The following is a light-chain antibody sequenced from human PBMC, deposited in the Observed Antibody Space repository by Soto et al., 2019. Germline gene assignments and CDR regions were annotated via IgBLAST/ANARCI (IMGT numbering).Light chain of an antibody. Sequence: EIGMTQSPATLSVSPGERATLAGRASQSISINLAWYQHKPGQAPRLLIHGASTRATGVPARISGSGSGTEFTLTISSLQSEDFAVYYCQQFRNWPWTFGQVTKVDI. J-gene: IGKJ1*01. CDR1: QSISIN. V-gene: IGKV3D-15*01. CDR2: GAS. CDR3: QQFRNWPWT.